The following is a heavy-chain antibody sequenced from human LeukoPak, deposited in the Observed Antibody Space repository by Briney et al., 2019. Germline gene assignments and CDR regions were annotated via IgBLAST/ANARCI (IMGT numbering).Heavy chain of an antibody. Sequence: GGSLRLSCAASGFTFSSYAMHWVRQAPGKGVEWVAVISYDGSNKYYADSVKGRFTISRDNSKNTLYLQMNSLRAEDTAVYYCARVKSRGNYYYYYGMDVWGQGTTVTVSS. D-gene: IGHD3-10*01. CDR2: ISYDGSNK. J-gene: IGHJ6*02. CDR1: GFTFSSYA. V-gene: IGHV3-30-3*01. CDR3: ARVKSRGNYYYYYGMDV.